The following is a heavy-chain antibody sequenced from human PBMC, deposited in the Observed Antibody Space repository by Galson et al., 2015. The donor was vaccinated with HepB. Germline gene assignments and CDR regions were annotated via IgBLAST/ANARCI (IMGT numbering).Heavy chain of an antibody. J-gene: IGHJ4*02. Sequence: SVKVSCKASGYTFTSYGISWVRQAPGQGLEWMGGISAYNGNTNYAQKLQGRVTMTTDTSTSTAYMELRSLRSDDTAVYYCARRGYCTNGVCRTLDYWGQGTLVTVSS. D-gene: IGHD2-8*01. V-gene: IGHV1-18*04. CDR3: ARRGYCTNGVCRTLDY. CDR1: GYTFTSYG. CDR2: ISAYNGNT.